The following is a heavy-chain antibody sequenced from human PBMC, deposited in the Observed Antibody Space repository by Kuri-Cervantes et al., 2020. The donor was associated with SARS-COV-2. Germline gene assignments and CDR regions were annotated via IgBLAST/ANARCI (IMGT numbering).Heavy chain of an antibody. CDR3: ARDSAAWLWGDACEV. D-gene: IGHD3-16*01. CDR2: ISGSGGST. J-gene: IGHJ3*01. Sequence: GESLKISCATSGFTFSSYGMHWVRQAPGKGLEWVSAISGSGGSTYYADSVKGRFTISRDNSKNTLYLQMNSLRAEDTAVYFCARDSAAWLWGDACEVWGQGTMVTVSS. CDR1: GFTFSSYG. V-gene: IGHV3-NL1*01.